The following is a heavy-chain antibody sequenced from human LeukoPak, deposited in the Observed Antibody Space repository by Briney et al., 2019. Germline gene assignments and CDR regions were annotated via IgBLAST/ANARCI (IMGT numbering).Heavy chain of an antibody. Sequence: PSETLSLTCTASGGSISSYYWSWIRQPPGKGLEWIGYIYYSGSTNYNPSLKSRVTISVDTSKNQFSLKLSSVTAADTAVYYCARLNCSGGSCYSSAYFDYWGQGTPVIVPS. CDR1: GGSISSYY. J-gene: IGHJ4*02. CDR3: ARLNCSGGSCYSSAYFDY. D-gene: IGHD2-15*01. CDR2: IYYSGST. V-gene: IGHV4-59*08.